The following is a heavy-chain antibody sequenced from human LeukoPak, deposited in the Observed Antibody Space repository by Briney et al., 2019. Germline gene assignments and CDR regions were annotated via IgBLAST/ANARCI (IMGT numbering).Heavy chain of an antibody. J-gene: IGHJ3*02. D-gene: IGHD3-22*01. V-gene: IGHV4-59*01. Sequence: SETLSLTCTVSGGSISSYYWSWIRQPPGKGLEWIGYIYYSGSTNYNPSLKSRVTISVDTSKNQFSLKLSSVTAADTAVYYCARVRANYYYDSSGYDAFDIWGQGTMVTASS. CDR2: IYYSGST. CDR1: GGSISSYY. CDR3: ARVRANYYYDSSGYDAFDI.